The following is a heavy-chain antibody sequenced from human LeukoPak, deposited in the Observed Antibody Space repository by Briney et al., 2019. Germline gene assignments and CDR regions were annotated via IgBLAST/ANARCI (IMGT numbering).Heavy chain of an antibody. J-gene: IGHJ4*02. CDR1: GGSSSGYY. CDR3: ARGPYYGSGSYSSGAAFN. V-gene: IGHV4-34*01. CDR2: INHSGST. Sequence: SETLSLTCAVYGGSSSGYYWSWIRQPPGKGLEWIGEINHSGSTNYNPSLKSRVTISVDTSKNQFSLKLSSVTAADTAVYYCARGPYYGSGSYSSGAAFNWGQGTLVTVSS. D-gene: IGHD3-10*01.